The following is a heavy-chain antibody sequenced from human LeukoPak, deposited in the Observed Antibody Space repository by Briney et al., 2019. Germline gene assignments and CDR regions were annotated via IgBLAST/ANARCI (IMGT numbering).Heavy chain of an antibody. CDR2: ISSSGSTI. D-gene: IGHD1-1*01. Sequence: PGGSLRLSCAASGFTFSDYYMSWIRQAPGKGLEWVSYISSSGSTIYYADSVKGRFTISRDNSKNTLYLQMNSLRAEDTAVYYCAKDGNPYYYFDYWGQGTLVTVSS. V-gene: IGHV3-11*01. J-gene: IGHJ4*02. CDR1: GFTFSDYY. CDR3: AKDGNPYYYFDY.